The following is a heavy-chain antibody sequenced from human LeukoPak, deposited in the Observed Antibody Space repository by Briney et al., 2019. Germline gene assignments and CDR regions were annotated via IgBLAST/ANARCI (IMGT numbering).Heavy chain of an antibody. J-gene: IGHJ3*02. CDR2: IKCDGSEE. D-gene: IGHD2-2*01. Sequence: PGGSLRLSCAASGFTFSNSWMHWVCQAPEKGLEWVADIKCDGSEECYVDSVKGRLTISRDNAKNSLYLQVNSLRAEDMTVYYCVRGVGSSTSCYVRAFDIWGQGTMVTVPS. CDR1: GFTFSNSW. CDR3: VRGVGSSTSCYVRAFDI. V-gene: IGHV3-52*01.